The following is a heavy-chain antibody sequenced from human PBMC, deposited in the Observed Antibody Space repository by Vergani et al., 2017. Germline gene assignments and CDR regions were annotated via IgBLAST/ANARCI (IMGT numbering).Heavy chain of an antibody. Sequence: QVQLQESGPGLVKPSQTLSLTCTVSGGSISRGGYYWSWIRQHPGKGREWIGYIYYSGSTYYNPSLKSRVTISVDTSKKQFSLKLSSVTAAYTSVYYCASSVCSGVSCYLCFDYWGQGTLVTGSS. CDR3: ASSVCSGVSCYLCFDY. CDR2: IYYSGST. CDR1: GGSISRGGYY. V-gene: IGHV4-31*03. J-gene: IGHJ4*02. D-gene: IGHD2-15*01.